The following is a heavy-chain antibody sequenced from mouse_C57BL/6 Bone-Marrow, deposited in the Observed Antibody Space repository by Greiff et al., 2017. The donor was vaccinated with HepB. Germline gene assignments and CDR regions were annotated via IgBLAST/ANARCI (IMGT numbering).Heavy chain of an antibody. CDR2: ILPGSGST. CDR3: AVYYDGSSSPGWYFDV. Sequence: QVQLQQSGAELMKPGASVKLSCKATGYTFTGYWIEWVKQRPGHGLEWIGKILPGSGSTNYNEKFKGNATFTADTSSNTAYMQLSSLTTEDSAIYYCAVYYDGSSSPGWYFDVWGKGTTVTVSS. V-gene: IGHV1-9*01. D-gene: IGHD1-1*01. CDR1: GYTFTGYW. J-gene: IGHJ1*03.